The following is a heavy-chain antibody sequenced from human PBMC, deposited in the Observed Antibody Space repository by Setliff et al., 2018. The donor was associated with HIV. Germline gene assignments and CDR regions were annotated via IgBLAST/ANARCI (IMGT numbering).Heavy chain of an antibody. D-gene: IGHD2-15*01. V-gene: IGHV4-61*02. CDR2: TYTSENT. CDR3: ARWGHTVVTSEVPFQYYVDS. Sequence: SETLSLTCTVSNGSINSGSYYWSWIRQPAGKRLEWIGRTYTSENTNYNPSFKSRVTISVDTSKNQFSRRLSAVTAADTAVYYCARWGHTVVTSEVPFQYYVDSLGQGTVVTVSS. J-gene: IGHJ4*02. CDR1: NGSINSGSYY.